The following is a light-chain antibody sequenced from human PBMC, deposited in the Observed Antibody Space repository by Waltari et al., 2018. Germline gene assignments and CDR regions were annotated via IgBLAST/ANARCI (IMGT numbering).Light chain of an antibody. J-gene: IGLJ1*01. CDR3: VSYTLNTNFYV. Sequence: QSALTQPASVSGSPGQSITISCTGISSDLDDYNYVSWYRQFSGKAPKLIIYDGNSRPSGSSKRCSGSKSGNTASLVISGLQAEDEADYYCVSYTLNTNFYVFGTGTKVTVL. CDR1: SSDLDDYNY. CDR2: DGN. V-gene: IGLV2-14*03.